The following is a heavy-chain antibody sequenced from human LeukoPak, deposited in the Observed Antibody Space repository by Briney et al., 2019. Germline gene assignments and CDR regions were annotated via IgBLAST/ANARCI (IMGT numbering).Heavy chain of an antibody. V-gene: IGHV3-43*01. J-gene: IGHJ3*02. CDR2: ISWDGGST. Sequence: GGSLRLSCAASGFTFDDYTMHWVRQAPGKGLEWVSLISWDGGSTYYADSVKGRFTISRDNSKNSLYLQMNSLRTEDTALYYCAKDRQGAFDIWGQGTMVTVSS. CDR1: GFTFDDYT. CDR3: AKDRQGAFDI.